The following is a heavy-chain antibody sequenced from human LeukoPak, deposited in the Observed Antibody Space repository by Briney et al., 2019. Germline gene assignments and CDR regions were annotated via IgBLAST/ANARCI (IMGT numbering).Heavy chain of an antibody. Sequence: ASVKVSCKASGYTFTSYYMHWVRQAPGQGLEWMGIINPSGGSTSYAQKFQGRVTMTRDMSTSTVYMELSSLRSEDTAVYYCARGVVSSSSDSSYFDYWGQGTLVTVSS. D-gene: IGHD6-6*01. J-gene: IGHJ4*02. CDR2: INPSGGST. CDR1: GYTFTSYY. V-gene: IGHV1-46*01. CDR3: ARGVVSSSSDSSYFDY.